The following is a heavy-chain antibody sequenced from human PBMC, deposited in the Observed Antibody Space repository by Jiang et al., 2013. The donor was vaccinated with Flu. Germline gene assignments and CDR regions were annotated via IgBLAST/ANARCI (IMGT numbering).Heavy chain of an antibody. V-gene: IGHV4-59*05. CDR2: IYYSGST. CDR1: GASLNSYR. J-gene: IGHJ4*02. Sequence: GSGLVKPWETLSLSCTVSGASLNSYRWSWFRQSAEKGLEWIGSIYYSGSTYYNPSLKSRVTISVDTSKNQFSLKLSSVTAADTAVYYCAGYYDILTGYYQPDYWGQGTLVTVSS. D-gene: IGHD3-9*01. CDR3: AGYYDILTGYYQPDY.